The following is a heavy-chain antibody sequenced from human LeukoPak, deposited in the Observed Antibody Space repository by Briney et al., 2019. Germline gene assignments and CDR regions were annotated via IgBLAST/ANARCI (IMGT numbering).Heavy chain of an antibody. D-gene: IGHD1-14*01. Sequence: PSETLSLTCSVSGGPISLWHWNWIRQTAGKGLEWIGRIVPYGVTYFNPSLKSRVTMSLDTPNNQLSLRLASVTAADTAIYYCATGHGVFDHWGQGTLVTVSS. CDR1: GGPISLWH. J-gene: IGHJ4*02. V-gene: IGHV4-4*07. CDR2: IVPYGVT. CDR3: ATGHGVFDH.